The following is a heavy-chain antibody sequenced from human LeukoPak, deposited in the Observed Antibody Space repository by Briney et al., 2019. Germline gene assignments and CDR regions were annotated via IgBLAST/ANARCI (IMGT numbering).Heavy chain of an antibody. J-gene: IGHJ6*03. Sequence: SETLSLTCTVSGGSISSYYWSWIRQPPGKGLEWIGYIYYSGSTNYNPSLKSRVTISVDTSKNQFSLKLSSVTAADTAVYYCARNTVTRGENYYYYMDVWGKGTTVTVSS. CDR2: IYYSGST. D-gene: IGHD4-17*01. CDR3: ARNTVTRGENYYYYMDV. V-gene: IGHV4-59*08. CDR1: GGSISSYY.